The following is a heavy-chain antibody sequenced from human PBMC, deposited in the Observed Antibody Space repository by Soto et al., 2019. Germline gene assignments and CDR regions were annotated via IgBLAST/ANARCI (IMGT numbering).Heavy chain of an antibody. V-gene: IGHV1-2*02. Sequence: ASVKVSCKASGYSLSGYYLHWVRQDPGQGPEWMGWINPNSGGTKYVQKFQGRVTMTRDTSISTVYLELSRLRSDDTAVYYGAGGWGIAAPGPNWFDPWGQGTLVTVSS. D-gene: IGHD6-13*01. J-gene: IGHJ5*02. CDR2: INPNSGGT. CDR1: GYSLSGYY. CDR3: AGGWGIAAPGPNWFDP.